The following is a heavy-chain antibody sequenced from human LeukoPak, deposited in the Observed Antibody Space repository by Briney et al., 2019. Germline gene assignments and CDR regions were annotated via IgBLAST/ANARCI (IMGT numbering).Heavy chain of an antibody. CDR3: ARVTGTGHFDY. D-gene: IGHD1-1*01. CDR1: GFTFSSYS. CDR2: ISSSSTI. J-gene: IGHJ4*02. V-gene: IGHV3-48*02. Sequence: GGSLRLSCAASGFTFSSYSMNWVRQAPGKGLEWVSYISSSSTIYYADSVKGRFTISRDNAKNSLYLQMNSLRDEDTAVYYCARVTGTGHFDYWGQGTLVTVSS.